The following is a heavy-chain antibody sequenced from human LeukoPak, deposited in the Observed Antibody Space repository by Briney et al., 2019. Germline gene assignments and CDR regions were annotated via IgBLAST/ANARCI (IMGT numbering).Heavy chain of an antibody. D-gene: IGHD3-22*01. CDR1: GFTFSSYC. V-gene: IGHV3-48*04. Sequence: GGSLRLSCAASGFTFSSYCMTWVRQAPGKGLEWVSYISGNSSTIYYADSVKGRFTISRDNAKNSLYLQMNSLRAEDTAVYYCARDRSYYDSSGYYYQPGDYWGQGTLVTVSS. CDR3: ARDRSYYDSSGYYYQPGDY. CDR2: ISGNSSTI. J-gene: IGHJ4*02.